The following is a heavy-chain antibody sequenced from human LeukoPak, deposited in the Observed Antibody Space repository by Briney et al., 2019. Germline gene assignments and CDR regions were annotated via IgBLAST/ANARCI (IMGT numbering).Heavy chain of an antibody. Sequence: ASVKVSCKASGYTFTGYYMHWVRQAPGQGLEWMGWISPNSGGTNYAQKFQGRVTMTRDTSISTAYMELSRLRSDDTAVYYCARSKSMKTRYFDYWGQGTLVTVSS. CDR1: GYTFTGYY. CDR2: ISPNSGGT. V-gene: IGHV1-2*02. D-gene: IGHD2/OR15-2a*01. CDR3: ARSKSMKTRYFDY. J-gene: IGHJ4*02.